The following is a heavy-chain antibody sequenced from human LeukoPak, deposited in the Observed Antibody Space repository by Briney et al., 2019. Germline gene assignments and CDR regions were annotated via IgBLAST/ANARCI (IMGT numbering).Heavy chain of an antibody. Sequence: GGSLRLSCVASGFTVSSKYMSWVRQAPGKGLEWVSVIYSGGSTYYGESVKGRFTISRDNSKNTVYLQMNALRAEDSAVYYCARGTVWRLGSYGLDVWGQGTTVAVSS. V-gene: IGHV3-53*01. CDR3: ARGTVWRLGSYGLDV. CDR2: IYSGGST. J-gene: IGHJ6*02. D-gene: IGHD3-16*01. CDR1: GFTVSSKY.